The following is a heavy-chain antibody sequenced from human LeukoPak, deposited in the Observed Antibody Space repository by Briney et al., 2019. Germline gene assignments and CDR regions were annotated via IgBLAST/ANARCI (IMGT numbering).Heavy chain of an antibody. CDR2: ISYDGSKE. D-gene: IGHD2-8*01. V-gene: IGHV3-30*04. CDR3: ARDSDRFSDSWTTYGIWNHCFNH. Sequence: PGGSLRLSCAGTGFTFRDYTMHWVRQAPGKGLEWLAVISYDGSKESYVDSVKGRFTISRDNSKNTLSLHMNRLRTEDTATYFCARDSDRFSDSWTTYGIWNHCFNHWGLGTLVTVSS. J-gene: IGHJ4*02. CDR1: GFTFRDYT.